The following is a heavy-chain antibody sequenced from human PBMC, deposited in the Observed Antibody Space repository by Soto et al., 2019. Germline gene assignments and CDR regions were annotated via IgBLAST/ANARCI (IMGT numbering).Heavy chain of an antibody. CDR1: GGTFSSYA. V-gene: IGHV1-69*01. Sequence: QVQLVQSGAEVKKPGSSVKVSCKASGGTFSSYAISWVRQAPGQGLEWMGGIIPIFGTANYAQKFQGRVTITADESTSTAYMELSSLRSEDTAVYYCAREVVGYCSGGSCWGGDYWGQGPLVTVSS. J-gene: IGHJ4*02. D-gene: IGHD2-15*01. CDR3: AREVVGYCSGGSCWGGDY. CDR2: IIPIFGTA.